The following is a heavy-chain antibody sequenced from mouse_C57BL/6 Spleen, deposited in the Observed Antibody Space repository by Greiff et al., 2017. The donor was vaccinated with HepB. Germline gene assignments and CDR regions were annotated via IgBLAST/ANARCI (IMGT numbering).Heavy chain of an antibody. CDR3: ASGGYYYGNSYWYFDV. J-gene: IGHJ1*03. D-gene: IGHD2-1*01. CDR2: SYPRSGNT. Sequence: QVQLQQSGAELARPGASVKLSCKASGYTFTSYGISWVKQRTGQGLEWIGESYPRSGNTYYNEKFKGKATLTADKSSSTAYMELRSLTSEDSAVYFCASGGYYYGNSYWYFDVWGTGTTVTVSS. V-gene: IGHV1-81*01. CDR1: GYTFTSYG.